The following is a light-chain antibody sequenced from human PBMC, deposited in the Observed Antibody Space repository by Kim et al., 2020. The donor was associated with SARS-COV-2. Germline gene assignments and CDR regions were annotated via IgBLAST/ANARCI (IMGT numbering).Light chain of an antibody. Sequence: EIVLTQSPGTLSLSPGERATLSCRASQSVSSSYLAWYQQKPGQAPRLLIYGASSRATGIPDRFSGSGSGTDFTLTISRLEPEDFAMYYWQQYGSSPRTFGQGTKLEI. V-gene: IGKV3-20*01. J-gene: IGKJ2*02. CDR1: QSVSSSY. CDR2: GAS. CDR3: QQYGSSPRT.